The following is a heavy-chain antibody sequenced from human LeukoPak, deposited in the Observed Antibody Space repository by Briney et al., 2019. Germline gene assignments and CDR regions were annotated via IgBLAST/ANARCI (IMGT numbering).Heavy chain of an antibody. D-gene: IGHD5-12*01. V-gene: IGHV3-23*01. CDR3: AKDFAPIRDSGYDFPDYYFDY. Sequence: GGPLRLSCAASGFTFSGYPMSWVRQSPGKGLEWVSAISGSCWSTYYADSVKGRFTIHRDNYKNTLYLRMNSLRAEDTAVYYCAKDFAPIRDSGYDFPDYYFDYWGQGSLVTVSS. CDR2: ISGSCWST. CDR1: GFTFSGYP. J-gene: IGHJ4*02.